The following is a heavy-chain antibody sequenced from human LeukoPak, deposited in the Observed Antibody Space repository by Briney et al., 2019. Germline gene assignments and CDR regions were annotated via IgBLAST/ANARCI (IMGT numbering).Heavy chain of an antibody. CDR3: AREDGYCGSTSCCNDY. V-gene: IGHV1-2*02. D-gene: IGHD2-2*01. J-gene: IGHJ4*02. Sequence: ASVKVSCKASGYTFTGYHMHWVRQAPGQGLEWMGWINPNSGDTSSAQKFQGRATMTRDTSISTAYMELSRLRFDDTAVYYCAREDGYCGSTSCCNDYWGQGTLVTVSS. CDR1: GYTFTGYH. CDR2: INPNSGDT.